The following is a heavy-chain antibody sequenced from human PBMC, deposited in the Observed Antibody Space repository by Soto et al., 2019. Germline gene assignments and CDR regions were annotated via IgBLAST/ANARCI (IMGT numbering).Heavy chain of an antibody. V-gene: IGHV4-30-4*01. J-gene: IGHJ3*01. CDR2: IYYSGST. Sequence: TLSLTCTVSGGSISSGDYYWSWIRQPPGKGLEWIGYIYYSGSTYYNPSLKSRVTISVDTSKNQFSLKLSSVTAADTAVYYCAREEGADGAFDLWGQGTMVTVSS. CDR1: GGSISSGDYY. CDR3: AREEGADGAFDL.